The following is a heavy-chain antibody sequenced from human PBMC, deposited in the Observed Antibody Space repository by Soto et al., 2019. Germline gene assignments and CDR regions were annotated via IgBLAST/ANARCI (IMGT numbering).Heavy chain of an antibody. V-gene: IGHV4-4*02. CDR1: GGSISSSNW. CDR2: IYHSGST. Sequence: QVQLQESGPGLVKPSGTLSLTCAVSGGSISSSNWWSWVRQPPGKGLEWIGEIYHSGSTNYNPSHQSRVTISVDKSKNQFSLRLSSVTAADTAVYYCARGNSGWPLWFDPWGQGTLVTVSS. J-gene: IGHJ5*02. D-gene: IGHD6-19*01. CDR3: ARGNSGWPLWFDP.